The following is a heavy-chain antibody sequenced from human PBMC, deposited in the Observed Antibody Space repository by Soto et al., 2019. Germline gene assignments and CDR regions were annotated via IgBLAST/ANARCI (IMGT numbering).Heavy chain of an antibody. D-gene: IGHD3-22*01. CDR2: IYYSGST. J-gene: IGHJ4*01. V-gene: IGHV4-59*01. CDR3: VRGFYDSGGYSAPFDS. CDR1: GVSTSSYY. Sequence: SETLSLTCTVSGVSTSSYYWSWIRQPPGKGLEWIGYIYYSGSTNYNPSLKSRATISVDPSKNQFSLQLSSVTAADTAVYYCVRGFYDSGGYSAPFDSCGQGTLVTVSS.